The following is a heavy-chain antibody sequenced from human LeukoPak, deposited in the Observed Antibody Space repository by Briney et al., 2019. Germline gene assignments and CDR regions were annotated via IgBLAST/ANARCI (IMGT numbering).Heavy chain of an antibody. CDR3: ASYYYDSSGYYYGEYNWFDP. V-gene: IGHV4-4*02. CDR2: IYHSGST. J-gene: IGHJ5*02. CDR1: GGSISSSNW. D-gene: IGHD3-22*01. Sequence: SGTLFLTCAVSGGSISSSNWWSWVRQPPGKGLEWIGEIYHSGSTNYNPSLKSRVTISVDKSKNQFSLKLSSVTAADTAVYYCASYYYDSSGYYYGEYNWFDPWGQGTLVTVSS.